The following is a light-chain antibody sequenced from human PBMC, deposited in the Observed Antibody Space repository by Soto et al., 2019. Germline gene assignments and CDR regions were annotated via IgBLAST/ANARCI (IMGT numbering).Light chain of an antibody. V-gene: IGLV2-14*03. J-gene: IGLJ2*01. CDR3: SSYTTSSTLV. CDR2: DVS. Sequence: QSALTQPASVSASPGQSITISCTGTSSDVGTYKYVSWHQHHPGKAPKLMIYDVSNRPSGVSNRFSGSKSGNTASLIISGLQTEDEADYYCSSYTTSSTLVFGGGTKLTVL. CDR1: SSDVGTYKY.